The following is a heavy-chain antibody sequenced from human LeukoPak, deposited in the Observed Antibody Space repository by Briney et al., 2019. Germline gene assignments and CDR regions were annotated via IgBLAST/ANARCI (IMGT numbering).Heavy chain of an antibody. J-gene: IGHJ4*02. CDR1: GGSISSYY. CDR2: IYTSGST. V-gene: IGHV4-4*07. D-gene: IGHD3-10*01. CDR3: ASSGVVSITMVRGVRGGHGFDY. Sequence: SETLSLTCTVSGGSISSYYWSWIRQPAGKGLEWIGRIYTSGSTNYNPSLKSRVTMSVDTSKNQFSLKLSSVTAADTAVYYCASSGVVSITMVRGVRGGHGFDYWGQGTLVTVPS.